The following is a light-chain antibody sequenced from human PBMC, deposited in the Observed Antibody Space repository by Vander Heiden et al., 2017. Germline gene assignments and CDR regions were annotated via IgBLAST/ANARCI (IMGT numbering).Light chain of an antibody. Sequence: EIVMTQSPVTLSVSPGERATLSCRASQSVSSNLAWYQQKPGQAPRLLIKGASTRATDIPARFSGSGSGTEFTLTISSLQSEDFAVYYCQQYNNWPQTFGQGTKL. V-gene: IGKV3-15*01. CDR3: QQYNNWPQT. J-gene: IGKJ2*01. CDR1: QSVSSN. CDR2: GAS.